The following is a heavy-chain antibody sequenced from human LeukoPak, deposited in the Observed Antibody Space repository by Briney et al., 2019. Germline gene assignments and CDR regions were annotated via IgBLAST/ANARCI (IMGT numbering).Heavy chain of an antibody. CDR3: ARVLTSGYYYDSSSDY. D-gene: IGHD3-22*01. V-gene: IGHV3-48*03. CDR1: GFTFSTHE. J-gene: IGHJ4*02. CDR2: IDINGSPT. Sequence: GGSLRLSCVASGFTFSTHEMSWVRQAPGKGLEWVSYIDINGSPTHYADSVKGRFTISRDNAKNSLYLQMNSLRAEDTAVYYCARVLTSGYYYDSSSDYWGQGTLVTVSS.